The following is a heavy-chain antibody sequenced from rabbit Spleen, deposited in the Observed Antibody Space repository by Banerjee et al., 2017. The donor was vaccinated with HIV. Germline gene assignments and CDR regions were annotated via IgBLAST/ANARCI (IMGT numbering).Heavy chain of an antibody. CDR2: IYTGTGST. CDR1: GFSFSSSYY. D-gene: IGHD6-1*01. J-gene: IGHJ4*01. V-gene: IGHV1S40*01. Sequence: QSLEESGGGLVQPEGSLALTCTASGFSFSSSYYMCWVRQAPGKGLEWIGCIYTGTGSTYFATWAKGRFTISKSSSTTVTLEMTSLTAADTATYFCARSSYGAWDDFGLWGQGTLVTVS. CDR3: ARSSYGAWDDFGL.